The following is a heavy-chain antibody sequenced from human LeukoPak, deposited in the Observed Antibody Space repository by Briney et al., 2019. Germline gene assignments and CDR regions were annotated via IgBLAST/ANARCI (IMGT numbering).Heavy chain of an antibody. CDR3: ARGGEYYDFWSAYPSYYYHMDV. Sequence: GRSLRLSCAASGFTFRSSGMHWVRQSPGKGLEWVAVISYDGINKYYADSVKGRFTIFRDNSKNTLYLQMNSLRAEDTAVYYCARGGEYYDFWSAYPSYYYHMDVWGKGTTVTVSS. CDR1: GFTFRSSG. J-gene: IGHJ6*03. CDR2: ISYDGINK. V-gene: IGHV3-30*03. D-gene: IGHD3-3*01.